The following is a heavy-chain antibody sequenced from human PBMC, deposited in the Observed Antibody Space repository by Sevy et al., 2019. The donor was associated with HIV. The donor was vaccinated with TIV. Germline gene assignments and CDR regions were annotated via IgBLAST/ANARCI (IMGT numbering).Heavy chain of an antibody. J-gene: IGHJ1*01. Sequence: GGSLRLSCAVSGFTFSSYGMSWVRQAPGKGLEWVSSISGSVGITYYADSVKGRFTFSRDNSKNTLYLQMNSLRAQDTAVYYCAKDGVYCGDFEHFLHWGQCTLVTVSS. V-gene: IGHV3-23*01. CDR2: ISGSVGIT. CDR3: AKDGVYCGDFEHFLH. D-gene: IGHD2-21*02. CDR1: GFTFSSYG.